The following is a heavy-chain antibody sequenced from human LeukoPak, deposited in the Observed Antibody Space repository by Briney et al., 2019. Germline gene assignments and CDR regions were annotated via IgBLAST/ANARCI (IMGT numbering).Heavy chain of an antibody. V-gene: IGHV1-8*02. Sequence: ASVKVSCKASGYTFTSYDINWVRQATGQGLEWMGWMNPNSGNTGYAQKFQGRVTTTRDTSISTAYMDLSRLISDDTAVYYCASFGWEGTFDIWGQGTMVTVSS. J-gene: IGHJ3*02. CDR2: MNPNSGNT. CDR3: ASFGWEGTFDI. D-gene: IGHD1-26*01. CDR1: GYTFTSYD.